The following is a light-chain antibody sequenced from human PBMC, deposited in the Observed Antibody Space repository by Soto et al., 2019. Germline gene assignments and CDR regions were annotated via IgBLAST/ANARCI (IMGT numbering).Light chain of an antibody. CDR3: QQYHNWPPGLT. CDR1: QSVSGN. J-gene: IGKJ4*01. CDR2: GAS. Sequence: EVVMTQSPATLSVSPGERVTLSCTASQSVSGNLAWYQQKPGQAPRLLIHGASTRATDIPARFSGSGSGTEFPLTITSLQSEDFAVYYCQQYHNWPPGLTFGGGTKVDIK. V-gene: IGKV3-15*01.